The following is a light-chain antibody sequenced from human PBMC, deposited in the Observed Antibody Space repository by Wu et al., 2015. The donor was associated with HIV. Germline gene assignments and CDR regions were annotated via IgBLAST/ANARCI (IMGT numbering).Light chain of an antibody. CDR3: QQRRYWPLYT. Sequence: EIVLTQSPGTLSLSPGERATLSCRASQSVSGSYVAWYQQKSGQAPRLFIYGASSRAAGIPDRFRGSGSGTDFTLTISRLEPEDFAVYCCQQRRYWPLYTFGQRTKLEIK. CDR2: GAS. J-gene: IGKJ2*01. CDR1: QSVSGSY. V-gene: IGKV3D-20*02.